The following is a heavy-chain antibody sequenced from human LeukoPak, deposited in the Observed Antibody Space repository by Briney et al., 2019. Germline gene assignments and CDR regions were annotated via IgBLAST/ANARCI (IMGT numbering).Heavy chain of an antibody. CDR1: GFTVSSNY. D-gene: IGHD3-10*01. Sequence: GGSLRLSCAASGFTVSSNYMSWVRQAPGKGLEWVSGISGGGGSTYYADSVKGRFTISRDNSKNTLYLQMHSLRAEDTAVYSCAKAEGSGNQPFGYWGQGTLVTVSS. CDR2: ISGGGGST. V-gene: IGHV3-23*01. CDR3: AKAEGSGNQPFGY. J-gene: IGHJ4*02.